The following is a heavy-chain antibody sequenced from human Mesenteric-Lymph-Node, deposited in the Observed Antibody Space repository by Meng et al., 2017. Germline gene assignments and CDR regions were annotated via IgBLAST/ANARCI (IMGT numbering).Heavy chain of an antibody. D-gene: IGHD3-3*01. J-gene: IGHJ6*02. CDR1: GYTFTSYD. Sequence: ASVKVSCKASGYTFTSYDINWVRQATGQGLEWMGWMNPNSGNTGYAQKFQGRVTMTRNTSISTAYMELSSLRSEDTAVYYCARNTIFGIGYYYGMDVWGQGTTVTVSS. CDR2: MNPNSGNT. CDR3: ARNTIFGIGYYYGMDV. V-gene: IGHV1-8*01.